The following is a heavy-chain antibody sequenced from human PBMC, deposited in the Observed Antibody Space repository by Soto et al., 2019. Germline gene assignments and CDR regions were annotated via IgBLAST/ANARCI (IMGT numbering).Heavy chain of an antibody. D-gene: IGHD6-6*01. V-gene: IGHV3-48*01. CDR1: GFTFSSYK. J-gene: IGHJ4*02. CDR2: ISTSSGTI. Sequence: EVQLVESGGGLVQPGGSLRLSCAASGFTFSSYKMNWVRQAPGKGLEWVSYISTSSGTIYHADSVKGRFTISRDNAKNSLYLQMNSLRAEDTAVYYCARVDSSSFWTSDYWGQGTLVTVSS. CDR3: ARVDSSSFWTSDY.